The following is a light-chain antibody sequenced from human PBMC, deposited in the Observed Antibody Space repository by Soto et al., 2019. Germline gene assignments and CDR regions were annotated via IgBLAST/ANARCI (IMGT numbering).Light chain of an antibody. J-gene: IGLJ3*02. CDR1: SSNIGAPYD. Sequence: QSVLTQPPSVSGAPGQRVTISCTGSSSNIGAPYDVHWYQQLPGTAPKLLIYGNTNRPSGVPDRFSGSRSGTSASLAITGXXXEDEADYYCQSYDLSLSAWLXGGGTKLTVL. CDR2: GNT. V-gene: IGLV1-40*01. CDR3: QSYDLSLSAWL.